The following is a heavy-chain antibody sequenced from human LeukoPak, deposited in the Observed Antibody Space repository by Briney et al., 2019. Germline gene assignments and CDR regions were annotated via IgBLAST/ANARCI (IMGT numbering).Heavy chain of an antibody. V-gene: IGHV1-2*06. CDR2: INPNSDGT. J-gene: IGHJ6*03. CDR3: ARVTRAARQVNNYYYYMDV. D-gene: IGHD6-6*01. Sequence: ASVKVSCKASGYTFTGYYMHWVRQAPGQGLEWMGRINPNSDGTNYAQKFQGRVTMTRDTSISTAYMELSRLRSDDTAVYYCARVTRAARQVNNYYYYMDVWGKGTTVTVSS. CDR1: GYTFTGYY.